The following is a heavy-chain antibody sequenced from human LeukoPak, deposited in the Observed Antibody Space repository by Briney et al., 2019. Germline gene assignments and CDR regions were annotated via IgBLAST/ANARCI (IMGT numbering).Heavy chain of an antibody. CDR3: ATLGYCSSTSCSRAPYYYYYMDV. D-gene: IGHD2-2*01. J-gene: IGHJ6*03. CDR1: GYTLTELS. CDR2: FDPEDGET. V-gene: IGHV1-24*01. Sequence: ASVKVSCKVSGYTLTELSMHWVRQAPGKGLAWMGGFDPEDGETIYAQKFQGRVTMTEDTSTDTAYMELSSLRSEDTAVYYCATLGYCSSTSCSRAPYYYYYMDVWGKGTTVTVSS.